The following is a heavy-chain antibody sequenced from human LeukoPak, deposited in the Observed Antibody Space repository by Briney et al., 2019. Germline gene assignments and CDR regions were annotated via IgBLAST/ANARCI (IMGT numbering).Heavy chain of an antibody. V-gene: IGHV4-39*07. CDR3: ARSLYSSSWYWFDP. CDR1: GVSIDSSRFY. J-gene: IGHJ5*02. D-gene: IGHD6-13*01. CDR2: IFHNGDT. Sequence: SETLSLTCTVSGVSIDSSRFYWGWIRQPPGKGLEWIGNIFHNGDTYHNPSLRSRVTMSKDTSKNQFSLKLTSVTAADTAVYYCARSLYSSSWYWFDPWGQGTLVTVSS.